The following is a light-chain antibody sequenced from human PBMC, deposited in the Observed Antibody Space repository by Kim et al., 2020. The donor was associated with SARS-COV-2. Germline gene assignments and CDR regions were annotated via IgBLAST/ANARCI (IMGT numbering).Light chain of an antibody. Sequence: APVKAASMTWGGNNIGSKSVHWYQQKPGQAPVLVIYYDSDRPSGIPERFSGSNSGNTATLTISRVEAGDEADYYCQVWDSSSDHWVFGGGTKLTVL. J-gene: IGLJ3*02. V-gene: IGLV3-21*04. CDR1: NIGSKS. CDR2: YDS. CDR3: QVWDSSSDHWV.